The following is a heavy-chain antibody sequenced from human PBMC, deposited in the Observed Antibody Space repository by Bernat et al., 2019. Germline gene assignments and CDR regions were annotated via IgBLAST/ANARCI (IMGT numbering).Heavy chain of an antibody. D-gene: IGHD2-8*01. CDR1: GGSFSGYY. V-gene: IGHV4-34*01. CDR2: INHEGVT. CDR3: ARAPLYCNTGGTGSCYSGWFDY. J-gene: IGHJ4*02. Sequence: QVQLQQWGAGLLKPSETLSLTCAVYGGSFSGYYWGRIRQSPGKGLEWIGEINHEGVTNYNPSLKSRATISVDTSKNQFSLKLTSMTAADTTVYYCARAPLYCNTGGTGSCYSGWFDYWGQGSLVTVSS.